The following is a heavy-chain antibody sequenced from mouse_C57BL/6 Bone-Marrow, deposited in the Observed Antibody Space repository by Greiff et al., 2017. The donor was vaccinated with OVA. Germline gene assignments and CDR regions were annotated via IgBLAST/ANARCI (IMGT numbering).Heavy chain of an antibody. CDR2: IYPGDGDT. Sequence: VQLQQSGPELVKPGASVKISCKASGYAFSSSWMNWVKQRPGKGLEWIGRIYPGDGDTNYNGKFKGKATLTADKSSSTAYMQLSSLTSEDSAVYFCAAPATGSFDYWGQGTTLTVSS. J-gene: IGHJ2*01. V-gene: IGHV1-82*01. CDR1: GYAFSSSW. D-gene: IGHD2-2*01. CDR3: AAPATGSFDY.